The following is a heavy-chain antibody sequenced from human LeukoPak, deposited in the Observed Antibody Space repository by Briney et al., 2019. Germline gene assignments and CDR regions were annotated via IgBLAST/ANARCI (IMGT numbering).Heavy chain of an antibody. CDR3: ARSTGQWLDV. CDR1: GDSVSGVY. Sequence: SETLSLTCTVSGDSVSGVYWSWIRQPPGKGLEWIGYVYYSGDTNYNPSLKSRVTISVDTSKNQFSLKLSSVTAADTAVYYCARSTGQWLDVWGQGTMVTLSS. J-gene: IGHJ3*01. D-gene: IGHD6-19*01. V-gene: IGHV4-59*02. CDR2: VYYSGDT.